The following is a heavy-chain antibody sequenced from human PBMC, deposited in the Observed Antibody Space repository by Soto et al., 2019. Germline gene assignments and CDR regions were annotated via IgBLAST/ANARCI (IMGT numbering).Heavy chain of an antibody. CDR3: ARRYCSGGSCYSGWFDP. CDR2: IYHSGST. Sequence: QLQLQESGSGLVKPSQTLSLTCAVSGGSISSGGYSWSWIRQPPGKGLEWIGYIYHSGSTYYNPSLKSLVTISVDRSKNQFSLKLGCVTAADTAVYYCARRYCSGGSCYSGWFDPWGQGTLVTVSS. CDR1: GGSISSGGYS. V-gene: IGHV4-30-2*01. J-gene: IGHJ5*02. D-gene: IGHD2-15*01.